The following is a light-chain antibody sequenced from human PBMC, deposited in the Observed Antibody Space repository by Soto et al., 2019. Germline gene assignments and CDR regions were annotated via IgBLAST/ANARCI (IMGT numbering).Light chain of an antibody. V-gene: IGKV2-40*01. Sequence: DVVMTQTPLSLAVTPGEPASISCRSSQSLLDSDAGNTYLDWYLQKTAQSPQLLIYMLSSRASGVPDRFSGSGSGTDFTLRISRVEAEDVAVYYCMARIEHPITFGQGTRLEMK. CDR1: QSLLDSDAGNTY. J-gene: IGKJ5*01. CDR2: MLS. CDR3: MARIEHPIT.